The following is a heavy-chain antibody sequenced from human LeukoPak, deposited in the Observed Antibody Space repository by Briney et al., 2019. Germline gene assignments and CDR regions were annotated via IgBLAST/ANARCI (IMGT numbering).Heavy chain of an antibody. CDR2: ISHSGRT. V-gene: IGHV4-39*02. Sequence: SETLSLTCTVSGASITTTTYYWGWVRQSPEMGLEWIGSISHSGRTYYNPSLESRVTISIDTSKSHFSLKLSSVTAADTAVYYCARLRYRGSYSLFDYWGQGTPVTVSS. CDR3: ARLRYRGSYSLFDY. CDR1: GASITTTTYY. D-gene: IGHD1-26*01. J-gene: IGHJ4*02.